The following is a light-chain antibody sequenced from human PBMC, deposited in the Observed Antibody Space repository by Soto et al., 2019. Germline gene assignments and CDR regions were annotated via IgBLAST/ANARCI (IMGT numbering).Light chain of an antibody. CDR2: AAS. Sequence: DIQMTHSPSSLSASVGDIVTITCRAIQSISSYLNWYQQKPGKAPKLLIYAASSLQSGVPSRFSGSGSGTDFTLTISSLQPEDFATYYCKQSYSTRNFGGGTKVDIK. CDR1: QSISSY. V-gene: IGKV1-39*01. J-gene: IGKJ4*01. CDR3: KQSYSTRN.